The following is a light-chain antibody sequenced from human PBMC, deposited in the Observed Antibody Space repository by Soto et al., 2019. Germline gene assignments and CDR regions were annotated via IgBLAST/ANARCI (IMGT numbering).Light chain of an antibody. CDR3: QQYYSTPCT. Sequence: DIVMTQSPDSLAVSLGERATINCKSSQSVLYSSNNKNYLAWYQQKPGQPPKLLIYWASTRESGVPDRFSGSGSWTDFTLTISSLQAEDVAVYYCQQYYSTPCTFGPGTKVDIK. J-gene: IGKJ3*01. CDR1: QSVLYSSNNKNY. V-gene: IGKV4-1*01. CDR2: WAS.